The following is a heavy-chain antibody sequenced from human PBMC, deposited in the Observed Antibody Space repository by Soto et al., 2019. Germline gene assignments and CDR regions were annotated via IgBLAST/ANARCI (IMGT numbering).Heavy chain of an antibody. J-gene: IGHJ2*01. Sequence: QVQLVQSGAEVKKPGSSVKVSCKVSGGIFSSYAIGWVRQAPGQGLEWMAGIIPITGTTNRAQKFQGRVTVTADESTTTVYMELSSLTAEDMAVYYCAREYSSSSQYLYFDVWGRGILVTVSS. V-gene: IGHV1-69*01. CDR2: IIPITGTT. D-gene: IGHD6-6*01. CDR1: GGIFSSYA. CDR3: AREYSSSSQYLYFDV.